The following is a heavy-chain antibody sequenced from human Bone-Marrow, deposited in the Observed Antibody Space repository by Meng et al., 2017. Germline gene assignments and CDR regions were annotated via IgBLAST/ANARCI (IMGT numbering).Heavy chain of an antibody. V-gene: IGHV3-74*01. CDR1: GFTFSSYW. CDR3: ARFTPFDY. CDR2: INTDGSST. J-gene: IGHJ4*02. Sequence: EWELVESGGGLIQPGVSLRLSCTASGFTFSSYWMHWVRQAPGKGPVWVSRINTDGSSTDYADSVKGRFTISRDNAKNALYLQMNSLRAEDTAMYYCARFTPFDYWGQGTLVTVSS.